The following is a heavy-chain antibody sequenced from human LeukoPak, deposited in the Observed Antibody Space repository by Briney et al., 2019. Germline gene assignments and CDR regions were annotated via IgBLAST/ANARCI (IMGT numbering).Heavy chain of an antibody. CDR1: GGSISSYY. V-gene: IGHV4-59*01. CDR3: ARDRGYSYGLDY. J-gene: IGHJ4*02. D-gene: IGHD5-18*01. CDR2: IYYSGST. Sequence: SETLSLTCTVSGGSISSYYWSWIRQPPGKGLEWIGYIYYSGSTNYNPSLKSRVTTSVDTSKNQFSLKLSSVTAADTAVYYCARDRGYSYGLDYWGQGTLVTVSS.